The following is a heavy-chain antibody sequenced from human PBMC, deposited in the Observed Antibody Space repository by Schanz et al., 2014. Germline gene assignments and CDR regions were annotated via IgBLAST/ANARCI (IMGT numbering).Heavy chain of an antibody. J-gene: IGHJ5*02. D-gene: IGHD6-6*01. CDR3: ARGSSASLSRVWFDL. Sequence: EAQLLESGGGLVQPGGSLRLSCAASGFGFDDYGMSWVRQVPGKGLEWVSGINWNGGDTSYADSVKGRFIISRDNAKNSLYLEMNSLRAGDTAFYHCARGSSASLSRVWFDLWGQGTLVTVSS. CDR1: GFGFDDYG. V-gene: IGHV3-20*01. CDR2: INWNGGDT.